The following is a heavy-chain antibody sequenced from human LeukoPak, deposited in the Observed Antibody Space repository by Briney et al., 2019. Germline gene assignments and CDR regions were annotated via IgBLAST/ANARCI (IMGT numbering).Heavy chain of an antibody. V-gene: IGHV3-21*01. D-gene: IGHD1-26*01. CDR3: ARDSSGRYYWYFDL. J-gene: IGHJ2*01. CDR1: GFTFSSYS. CDR2: ISSSSSYI. Sequence: GGSLRLSCAASGFTFSSYSMNWVRQAPGKGLEWVSSISSSSSYIYYADSVKGRFTISRDNAKNSLYLQMNSLRAEDTAVYYCARDSSGRYYWYFDLWGRGTLVTVSS.